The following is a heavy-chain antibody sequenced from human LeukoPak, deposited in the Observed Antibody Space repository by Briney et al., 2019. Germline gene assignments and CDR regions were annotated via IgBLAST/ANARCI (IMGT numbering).Heavy chain of an antibody. V-gene: IGHV3-23*01. D-gene: IGHD3-22*01. Sequence: GGSLRLSCAASGYTFNSYAMSWVRQAPGKGLEWVSDISGSGTTTFYADSVKGRFTISRDNSKNTLYLQMNSLRAEDTAVYYCAEDYYDSSGFESYFDYWGQGTLVTVSS. CDR3: AEDYYDSSGFESYFDY. CDR1: GYTFNSYA. CDR2: ISGSGTTT. J-gene: IGHJ4*02.